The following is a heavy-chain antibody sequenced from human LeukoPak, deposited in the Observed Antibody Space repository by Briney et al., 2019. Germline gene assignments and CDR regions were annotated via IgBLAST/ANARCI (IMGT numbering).Heavy chain of an antibody. V-gene: IGHV4-38-2*02. CDR2: IYHSGAA. J-gene: IGHJ4*02. CDR3: ARDLMLGYSSSWYGNY. Sequence: SETLSLTCTVSAYSISNGYYWGWIRQTPGKGLEWIGSIYHSGAAYYSPSLKSRVTISVDTSKNQFSLRLSSVTAADTAVYYCARDLMLGYSSSWYGNYWGQGTLVTVSS. D-gene: IGHD6-13*01. CDR1: AYSISNGYY.